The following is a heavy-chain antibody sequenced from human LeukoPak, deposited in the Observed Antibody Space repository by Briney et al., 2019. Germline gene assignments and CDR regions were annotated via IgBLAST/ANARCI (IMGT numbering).Heavy chain of an antibody. CDR3: ASPLRYFDWGSFDY. CDR2: IIPIFGTA. D-gene: IGHD3-9*01. V-gene: IGHV1-69*13. Sequence: ASVKVSCKASGGTFSSYAISWVRQAPGQGLEWMGGIIPIFGTANYAQKFQGRVTITADESTSTAYMELSSLRSEDTAVYYCASPLRYFDWGSFDYWGQGTLVTVS. CDR1: GGTFSSYA. J-gene: IGHJ4*02.